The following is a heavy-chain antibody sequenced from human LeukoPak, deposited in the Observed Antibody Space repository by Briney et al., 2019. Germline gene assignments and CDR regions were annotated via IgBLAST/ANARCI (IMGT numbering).Heavy chain of an antibody. J-gene: IGHJ6*04. CDR1: GYTFTSYA. V-gene: IGHV1-3*01. D-gene: IGHD6-13*01. CDR3: ARSIGQLVLGYYYSGMDV. Sequence: ASVKVSCKASGYTFTSYAMHWVRQAPGQGLEWMGWINAGNGNTKYSQKFQGRVTITRDTSASTAYMELSSLRSEDTAVYYCARSIGQLVLGYYYSGMDVWGKGTTVTVSS. CDR2: INAGNGNT.